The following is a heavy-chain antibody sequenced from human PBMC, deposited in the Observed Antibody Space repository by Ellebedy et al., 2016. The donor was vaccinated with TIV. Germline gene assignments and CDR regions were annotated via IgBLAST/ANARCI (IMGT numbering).Heavy chain of an antibody. CDR3: ARRVGFDY. D-gene: IGHD1-26*01. V-gene: IGHV3-30*03. J-gene: IGHJ4*02. CDR2: ISYDGSNK. Sequence: GGSLRLSCAASGFTFSSYGWHWVRQAPGKGLEWVAVISYDGSNKYYADSVKGRFTISRDNAKNSLYLQMNSLRAEDTAVYYCARRVGFDYWGQGTLVTVSS. CDR1: GFTFSSYG.